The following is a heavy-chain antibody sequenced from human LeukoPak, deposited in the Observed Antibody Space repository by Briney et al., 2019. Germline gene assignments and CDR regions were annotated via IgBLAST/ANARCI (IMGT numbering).Heavy chain of an antibody. J-gene: IGHJ6*03. D-gene: IGHD1-26*01. V-gene: IGHV4-34*01. CDR3: ARSLSGSYLYYYYYMDV. CDR2: INHSGST. CDR1: GGSFSGYY. Sequence: SETLSLTYAVYGGSFSGYYWSWIRQPPGKGLEWIGEINHSGSTNSNPSLRSRVTISVDTSKNQFSLKLSSVTAADTAVYYCARSLSGSYLYYYYYMDVWGKGTTVTISS.